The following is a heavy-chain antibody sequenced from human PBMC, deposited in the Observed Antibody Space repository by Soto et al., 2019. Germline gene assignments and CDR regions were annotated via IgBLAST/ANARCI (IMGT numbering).Heavy chain of an antibody. CDR3: AKSPGSGCYFNPSDAFDF. CDR1: GFTFSSYA. V-gene: IGHV3-23*01. Sequence: EVQLLDSGGGLVQPGGSLRLSCAASGFTFSSYAMSWVRQAPGKGLEWVSSISGSGGGTYYADSVKGRFTISRDNSKNTLSLQMNSLRAEDTAVYYCAKSPGSGCYFNPSDAFDFWGQGTMVTVSS. D-gene: IGHD3-10*01. CDR2: ISGSGGGT. J-gene: IGHJ3*01.